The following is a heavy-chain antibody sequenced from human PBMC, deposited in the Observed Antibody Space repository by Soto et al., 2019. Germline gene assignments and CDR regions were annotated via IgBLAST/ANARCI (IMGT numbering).Heavy chain of an antibody. D-gene: IGHD2-2*01. J-gene: IGHJ4*02. Sequence: SQTRSLTCTVSSGSISRRYSYWTWLRQHPGKGVEWIGYIYYSGSTYYNPSLKSRVTISVDTSKNQFSLKLSSVTAADTAVYYCARGQIVVVPAATGLDYWGQGTLVTVSS. V-gene: IGHV4-31*03. CDR1: SGSISRRYSY. CDR3: ARGQIVVVPAATGLDY. CDR2: IYYSGST.